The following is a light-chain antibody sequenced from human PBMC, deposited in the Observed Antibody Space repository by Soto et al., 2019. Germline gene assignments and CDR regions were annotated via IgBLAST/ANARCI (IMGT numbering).Light chain of an antibody. Sequence: EIVLTQSPGTLSLSPGERATLSCRASQSVSSNYLAWYQQTPGQAPRLLIYDASTRAPGFPARFSGSGSGTDFTLTISSLQSEDFAVYYCQQYNNWPWTFGQGTKVDIK. J-gene: IGKJ1*01. V-gene: IGKV3-15*01. CDR3: QQYNNWPWT. CDR1: QSVSSN. CDR2: DAS.